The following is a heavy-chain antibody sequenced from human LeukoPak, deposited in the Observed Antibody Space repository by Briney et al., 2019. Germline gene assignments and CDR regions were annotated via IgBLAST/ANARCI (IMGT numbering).Heavy chain of an antibody. D-gene: IGHD2-15*01. CDR1: GYTFTNYA. V-gene: IGHV7-4-1*02. CDR2: INTNTGNP. CDR3: ARDHVKLGGSFHPFDAFDV. Sequence: GASVKVSCKASGYTFTNYAMNWVRQAPGQGLEWMGWINTNTGNPTYAQGFTGRFVFSLDTSVSTAYLQISSLKAEDTAVYYCARDHVKLGGSFHPFDAFDVWGQGTLVTVSS. J-gene: IGHJ3*01.